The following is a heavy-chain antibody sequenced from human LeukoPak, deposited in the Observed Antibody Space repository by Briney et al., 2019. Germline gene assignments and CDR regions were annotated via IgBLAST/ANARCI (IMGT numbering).Heavy chain of an antibody. D-gene: IGHD3-3*01. CDR1: GFTFSSYS. J-gene: IGHJ6*02. CDR2: ISSSSSYI. CDR3: ARDSTRSPYYDFWSGYYLSGMDV. V-gene: IGHV3-21*01. Sequence: GGSLRLSCAASGFTFSSYSMNWVRQAPGKGLEWVSSISSSSSYIYYADSVKGRFTISRDNAKNSLYLQMNSLRAEDTAVYYCARDSTRSPYYDFWSGYYLSGMDVWGQGTTVTVSS.